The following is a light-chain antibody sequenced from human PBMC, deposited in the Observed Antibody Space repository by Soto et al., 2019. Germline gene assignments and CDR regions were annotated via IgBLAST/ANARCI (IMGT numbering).Light chain of an antibody. CDR1: QSVSSSY. CDR3: QQYNKWPLT. Sequence: EIVLTQSPGTLSLSPGERATLSCRASQSVSSSYLAWYQQKPGQAPRLLIYDASTRATGIPARFSGSGSGTEFTLTISSLQSDDFTVYYCQQYNKWPLTFGQGTKGDIK. J-gene: IGKJ1*01. CDR2: DAS. V-gene: IGKV3-15*01.